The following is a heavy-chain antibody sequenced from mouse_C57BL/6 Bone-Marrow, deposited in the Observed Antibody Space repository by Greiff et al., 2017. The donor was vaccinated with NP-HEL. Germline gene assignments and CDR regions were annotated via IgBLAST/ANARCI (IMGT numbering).Heavy chain of an antibody. CDR2: INPGSGGT. Sequence: VTLMESGAELVRPGTSVKVSCKASGYAFTNYLIEWVKQRPGQGLEWIGVINPGSGGTNYNEKFKGKATLTADKSSSTAYMQLSSLTSEDSAVYFCARSSNYYAMDYWGQGTSVTVSS. CDR1: GYAFTNYL. V-gene: IGHV1-54*01. CDR3: ARSSNYYAMDY. J-gene: IGHJ4*01. D-gene: IGHD2-5*01.